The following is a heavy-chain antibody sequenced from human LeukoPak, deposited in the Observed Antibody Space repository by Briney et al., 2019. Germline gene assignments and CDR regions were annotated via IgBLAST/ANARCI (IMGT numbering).Heavy chain of an antibody. D-gene: IGHD3-10*01. J-gene: IGHJ4*02. CDR2: ISGSDRST. V-gene: IGHV3-23*01. CDR3: AKDDDGSGSYPSFHY. Sequence: PGGSLRLSCAASGLTFSTCVMSWVRQAPGKGREWVSAISGSDRSTYYADSVKGRFTISRDNSKNTLYMQMNSVRAEDTAVYYCAKDDDGSGSYPSFHYWGQGTLVTVSS. CDR1: GLTFSTCV.